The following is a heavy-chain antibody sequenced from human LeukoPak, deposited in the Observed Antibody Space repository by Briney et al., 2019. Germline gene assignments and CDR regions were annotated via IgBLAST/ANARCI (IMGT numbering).Heavy chain of an antibody. CDR2: INCNSVGK. CDR1: GYTFTAYY. Sequence: ASVKVSCKASGYTFTAYYIHWVRQAPGQGLEWMGWINCNSVGKNYAQKFQGSVTMTRDTSISTAYMELSSLTSDDTAVYYCARAKGSIAGAAIYYSDYWGQGTLVTVSS. D-gene: IGHD6-13*01. V-gene: IGHV1-2*04. J-gene: IGHJ4*02. CDR3: ARAKGSIAGAAIYYSDY.